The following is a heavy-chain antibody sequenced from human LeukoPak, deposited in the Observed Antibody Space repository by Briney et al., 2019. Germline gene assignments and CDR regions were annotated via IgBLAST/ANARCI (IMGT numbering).Heavy chain of an antibody. J-gene: IGHJ2*01. CDR1: GGSFSSYY. CDR2: IYYSGST. CDR3: ARRNYDILTGYLNPYWYFDL. V-gene: IGHV4-59*08. Sequence: SETLSLTCTVSGGSFSSYYWSWIRQPPGKGLEWIGYIYYSGSTNYNPSLKSRVTISVDTSKNQFSLKLSSVTAADTAVYYCARRNYDILTGYLNPYWYFDLWGRGTLVTVSS. D-gene: IGHD3-9*01.